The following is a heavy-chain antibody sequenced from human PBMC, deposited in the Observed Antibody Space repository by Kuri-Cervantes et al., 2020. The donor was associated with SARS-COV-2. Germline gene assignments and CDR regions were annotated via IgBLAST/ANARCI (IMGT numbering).Heavy chain of an antibody. V-gene: IGHV3-30*18. D-gene: IGHD5-18*01. CDR1: GFTFSSYG. CDR3: AKGRNTAMAYFDY. Sequence: GESLKISCAASGFTFSSYGMHWVRQAPGKGLEWVAVISYDGSNKYYADSVKGRFTISRDNSKNTLYLQMNSLRAEDTAVYYCAKGRNTAMAYFDYWGQGTLVTVSS. J-gene: IGHJ4*02. CDR2: ISYDGSNK.